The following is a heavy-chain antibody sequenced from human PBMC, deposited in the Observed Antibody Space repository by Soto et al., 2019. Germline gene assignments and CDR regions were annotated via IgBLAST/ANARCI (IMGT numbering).Heavy chain of an antibody. D-gene: IGHD3-3*01. CDR1: GFSLSTSGVG. CDR2: IYWNDDK. J-gene: IGHJ3*01. Sequence: QITLKESGPTLVKPTQTLTLTCTFSGFSLSTSGVGVGWIRQPPGKALEWLALIYWNDDKHYSPSLKSRLTTAKNTPKTRVVLTITNLDPLETATYYFAHGSFAKVALVVWGKGTMVTVSS. CDR3: AHGSFAKVALVV. V-gene: IGHV2-5*01.